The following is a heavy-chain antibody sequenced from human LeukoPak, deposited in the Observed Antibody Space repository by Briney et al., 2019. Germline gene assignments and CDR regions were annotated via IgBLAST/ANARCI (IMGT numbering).Heavy chain of an antibody. V-gene: IGHV4-38-2*02. CDR3: ARDRGYISVTTSDPLYMDV. D-gene: IGHD4-17*01. CDR1: GYSISSGYY. J-gene: IGHJ6*03. CDR2: IYHSGST. Sequence: SETLSLTCTVSGYSISSGYYWGWIRQPPGKGLEWIGSIYHSGSTYYNPSLKSRVTISVDTPKNQFSLKLSSVTAADTAVYYCARDRGYISVTTSDPLYMDVWGKGTTVTVSS.